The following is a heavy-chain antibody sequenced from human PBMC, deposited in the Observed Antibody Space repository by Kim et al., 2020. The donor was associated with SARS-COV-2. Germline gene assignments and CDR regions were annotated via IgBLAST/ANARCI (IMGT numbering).Heavy chain of an antibody. CDR3: ARGIYTRRTGGLGVRNFDY. D-gene: IGHD3-10*01. Sequence: ASVKVSCKTSGYTFSSHAMNWVRLAPGQGLEWIGWIDAGNVNTKYSQRFQDRVTIARDTSASTVYMELSSLRSEDTAIYYCARGIYTRRTGGLGVRNFDYWGQGTLVTVSS. V-gene: IGHV1-3*01. CDR2: IDAGNVNT. CDR1: GYTFSSHA. J-gene: IGHJ4*02.